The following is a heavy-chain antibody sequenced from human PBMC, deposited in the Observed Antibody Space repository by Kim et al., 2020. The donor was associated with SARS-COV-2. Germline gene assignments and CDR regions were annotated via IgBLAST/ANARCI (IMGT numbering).Heavy chain of an antibody. CDR2: IYYSGST. CDR1: GGSISSYY. J-gene: IGHJ4*02. D-gene: IGHD6-13*01. Sequence: SETLSLTCTVSGGSISSYYWSWIRQPPGKGLEWIGYIYYSGSTNYNPSLKSRVTISVDTSKNQFSLKLSSVTAADTAVYYCARGRQQPGVRSFDYWGQGTLVTVSS. CDR3: ARGRQQPGVRSFDY. V-gene: IGHV4-59*13.